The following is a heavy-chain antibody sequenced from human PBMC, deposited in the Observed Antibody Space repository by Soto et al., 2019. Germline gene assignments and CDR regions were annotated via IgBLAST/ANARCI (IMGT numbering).Heavy chain of an antibody. CDR3: ARAFSGYVT. D-gene: IGHD5-12*01. J-gene: IGHJ4*02. Sequence: VKLVQSGAEVKKPGASVRISCTASGISYTTYAIHWVRQAPGQGLEWMGWINAGNGDTRYSQRFQGRVTLTTDTPATTTYMDLSSLRSEDTSIYSCARAFSGYVTWGQGTLFTVSS. CDR2: INAGNGDT. CDR1: GISYTTYA. V-gene: IGHV1-3*01.